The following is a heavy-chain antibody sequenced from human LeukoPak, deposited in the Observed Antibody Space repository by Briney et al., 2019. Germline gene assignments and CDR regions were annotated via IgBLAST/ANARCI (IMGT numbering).Heavy chain of an antibody. CDR2: ISGSGGST. D-gene: IGHD4-11*01. CDR3: AKGGLFTGAHTYFDY. Sequence: PGGSLRLSCAASGFTFSSYAMSWVRQAPGKGLEWVSAISGSGGSTYYADSVKGRFTISRDNSKNTLYLQMNSLRAEDTAVYYCAKGGLFTGAHTYFDYWGQGTLVTVSS. V-gene: IGHV3-23*01. J-gene: IGHJ4*02. CDR1: GFTFSSYA.